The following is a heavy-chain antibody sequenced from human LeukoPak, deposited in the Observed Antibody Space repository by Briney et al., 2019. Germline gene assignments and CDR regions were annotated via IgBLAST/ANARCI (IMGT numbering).Heavy chain of an antibody. J-gene: IGHJ4*02. CDR1: GFTFSSYG. D-gene: IGHD7-27*01. Sequence: GRSLRLSCAASGFTFSSYGMHRVRQAPGKGLEWVAVISYDGSNKYYADSAKGRFTISRDNSKNTLYLQMNSLRAEDTAVYYCAKVPNWESFDNYFDYWGQGTLVTVSS. CDR3: AKVPNWESFDNYFDY. CDR2: ISYDGSNK. V-gene: IGHV3-30*18.